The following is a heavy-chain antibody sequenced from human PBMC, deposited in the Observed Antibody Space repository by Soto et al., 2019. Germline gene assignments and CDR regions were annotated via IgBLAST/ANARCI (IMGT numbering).Heavy chain of an antibody. CDR2: ISAYNGNT. Sequence: QVQLVQSGAEVKKPGASVEVSCKASGYTFTSYGISWVRQAPGQGLEWMGWISAYNGNTNYAQKLQGRVTMTTDTSTSTAYMELRSLRSDDTAVYYCATSYCSSTSCSRNWFDPWGQGTLVTVSS. D-gene: IGHD2-2*01. V-gene: IGHV1-18*04. CDR1: GYTFTSYG. J-gene: IGHJ5*02. CDR3: ATSYCSSTSCSRNWFDP.